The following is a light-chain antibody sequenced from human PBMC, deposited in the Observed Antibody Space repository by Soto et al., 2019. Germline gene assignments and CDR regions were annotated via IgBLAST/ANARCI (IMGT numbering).Light chain of an antibody. CDR2: LAS. V-gene: IGKV1-39*01. CDR1: QNINTY. J-gene: IGKJ4*01. Sequence: DIQLTQSPSSLSASDGDRVTITCRSSQNINTYLNWYQQRPGEPPKLLIYLASTLKSGVPSRFSVSVSGTAFTLTISSLQPEDFGTYYCQQSSRIPPFGGGTKIDIK. CDR3: QQSSRIPP.